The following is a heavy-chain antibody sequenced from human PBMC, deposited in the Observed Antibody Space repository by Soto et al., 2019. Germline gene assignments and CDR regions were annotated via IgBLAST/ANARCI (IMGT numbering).Heavy chain of an antibody. CDR3: ARASDDTYYYDSSGGAGAFDI. J-gene: IGHJ3*02. V-gene: IGHV1-69*13. D-gene: IGHD3-22*01. CDR1: GGTFSSYA. Sequence: ASVKVSCKASGGTFSSYAISWVRQAPGQGLEWMGGIIPIFGTANYAQKSQGRVTITADESTSTAYMELSSLRSEDTAVYYCARASDDTYYYDSSGGAGAFDIWGQGTMVTVSS. CDR2: IIPIFGTA.